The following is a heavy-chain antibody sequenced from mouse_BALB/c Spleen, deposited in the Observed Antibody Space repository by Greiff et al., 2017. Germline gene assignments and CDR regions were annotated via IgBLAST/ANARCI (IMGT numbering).Heavy chain of an antibody. CDR2: INSNGGST. CDR1: GFTFSSYG. V-gene: IGHV5-6-3*01. CDR3: ARGGGDGYPPFAY. Sequence: EVKLVESGGGLVQPGGSLKLSCAASGFTFSSYGMSWVRQTPDKRLELVATINSNGGSTYYPDSVKGRFTISRDNAKNTLYLQMSSLKSEDTAMYYCARGGGDGYPPFAYWGQGTLVTVSA. J-gene: IGHJ3*01. D-gene: IGHD2-3*01.